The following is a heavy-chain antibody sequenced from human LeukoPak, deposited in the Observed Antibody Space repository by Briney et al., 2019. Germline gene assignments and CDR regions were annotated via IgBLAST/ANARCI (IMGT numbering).Heavy chain of an antibody. V-gene: IGHV4-59*01. CDR3: ARGGDGYYYDSGFDY. CDR2: IYYSGST. J-gene: IGHJ4*02. D-gene: IGHD3-22*01. Sequence: SETLSLTCTVSGGSISSYYWSWIRQPPGKGLEWIGYIYYSGSTNYNPSLKSRVTISVDTSKNQFSLKLSSVTAVDTAVYYCARGGDGYYYDSGFDYWGQGTLVTVSS. CDR1: GGSISSYY.